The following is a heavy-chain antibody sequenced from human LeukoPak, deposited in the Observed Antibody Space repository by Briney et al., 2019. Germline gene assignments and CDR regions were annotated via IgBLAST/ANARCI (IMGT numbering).Heavy chain of an antibody. Sequence: KTSETLSLTCTVSGASISSYYWSWIRQAPGKGLEWIGYIYYSGSTNYNPSLKSRVTILVDTSKNQFSLKLSSVTAADTAVYYCARGAVGGVVVRYFDYWGQGTLVTVSS. V-gene: IGHV4-59*08. CDR2: IYYSGST. CDR1: GASISSYY. D-gene: IGHD3-22*01. J-gene: IGHJ4*02. CDR3: ARGAVGGVVVRYFDY.